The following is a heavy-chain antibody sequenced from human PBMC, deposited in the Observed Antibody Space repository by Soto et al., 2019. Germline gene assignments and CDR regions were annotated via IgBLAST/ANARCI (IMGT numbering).Heavy chain of an antibody. CDR1: GYTFTSYD. CDR3: ASYGLVTYYYYGMDV. Sequence: QVQLVQSGAEVKKPGASVKVSCKASGYTFTSYDINWVRQATGQGLEWMGWMNPNSGNTGYAQKFQGRVNMTRNTSISTAYMELSSLRSEYTAVYYCASYGLVTYYYYGMDVWGQGTTVTVSS. J-gene: IGHJ6*02. V-gene: IGHV1-8*01. CDR2: MNPNSGNT. D-gene: IGHD2-8*02.